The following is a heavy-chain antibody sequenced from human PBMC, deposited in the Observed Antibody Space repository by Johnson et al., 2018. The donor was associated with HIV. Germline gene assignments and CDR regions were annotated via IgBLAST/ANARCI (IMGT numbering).Heavy chain of an antibody. CDR3: ATPQEGYSAFDV. J-gene: IGHJ3*01. V-gene: IGHV3-30*04. D-gene: IGHD2-15*01. CDR2: ISYDGSNK. Sequence: QVQLVESGGGVVQPGRSLRLSCAASGFTFSSYAMHWVRQAPGKGLEWVSVISYDGSNKYYADSVKGRFTISRDNSKNTLYLQMNSLRAEDTAVYYCATPQEGYSAFDVWGKGTMVTDTS. CDR1: GFTFSSYA.